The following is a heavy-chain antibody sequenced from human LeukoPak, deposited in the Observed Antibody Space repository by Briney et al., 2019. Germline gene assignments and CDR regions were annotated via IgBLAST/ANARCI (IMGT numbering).Heavy chain of an antibody. CDR3: ARDRESGSYFSY. Sequence: GGSLRLSCAASGFFFSSYGMHWVRLAPGKGLEWVALIWYGSNKYYADSVKGRFTISRDNSKNTLYLQMNSLRAEDTAVYYCARDRESGSYFSYWGQGTLVTVSS. V-gene: IGHV3-30*02. J-gene: IGHJ4*02. D-gene: IGHD1-26*01. CDR2: IWYGSNK. CDR1: GFFFSSYG.